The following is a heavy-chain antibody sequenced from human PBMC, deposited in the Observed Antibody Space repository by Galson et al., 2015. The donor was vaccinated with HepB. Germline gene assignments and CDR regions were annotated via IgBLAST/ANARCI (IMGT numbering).Heavy chain of an antibody. J-gene: IGHJ4*02. CDR3: ARVGAVGVSELDC. V-gene: IGHV3-23*01. D-gene: IGHD1-26*01. Sequence: SLRLSCAASGFTFRSYAMSWVRQAPGKGLEWVSAISGSGVRTDYADSVKGRFTISRDNSKKTLYLQLNSLRAEDTAIYYCARVGAVGVSELDCWGQGTLVTVSS. CDR2: ISGSGVRT. CDR1: GFTFRSYA.